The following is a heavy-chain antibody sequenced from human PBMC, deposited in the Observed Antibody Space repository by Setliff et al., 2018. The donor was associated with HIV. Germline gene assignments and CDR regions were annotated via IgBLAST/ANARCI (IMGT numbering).Heavy chain of an antibody. Sequence: PGGSLRLSCVASGFTFSSYAMSWVRQAPGKGLEWVAALSGSGGNTWYAASVRGRFTISRDNSKNTLYLQMNSLRAGDTAVYYCASSGYNYGGYYMDVWGKGTTVTVSS. D-gene: IGHD5-18*01. CDR3: ASSGYNYGGYYMDV. V-gene: IGHV3-23*01. CDR2: LSGSGGNT. CDR1: GFTFSSYA. J-gene: IGHJ6*03.